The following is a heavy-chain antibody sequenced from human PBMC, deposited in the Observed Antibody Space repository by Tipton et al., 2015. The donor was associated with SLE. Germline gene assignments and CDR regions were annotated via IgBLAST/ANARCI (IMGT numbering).Heavy chain of an antibody. J-gene: IGHJ6*02. CDR1: GGSFSGYS. CDR3: ARGKGNSSGWGHYYFYGSDV. Sequence: TLSLTCAVYGGSFSGYSWSWIRQTPGKRLEWIGEINHGGSTNYNPSLKTRVTMSVDTSKKQFSLKLGSVTAADTAVYYCARGKGNSSGWGHYYFYGSDVWGQGTTVTVSS. V-gene: IGHV4-34*01. CDR2: INHGGST. D-gene: IGHD6-19*01.